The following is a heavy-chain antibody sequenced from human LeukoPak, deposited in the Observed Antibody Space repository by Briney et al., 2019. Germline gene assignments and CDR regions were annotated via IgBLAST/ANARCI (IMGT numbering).Heavy chain of an antibody. D-gene: IGHD5-18*01. CDR2: INHSGST. Sequence: SETLSLTCAVYGGSFSGYYWSWIRQPPGKGLEWIGEINHSGSTNYNPSLKSRVTISIDTSKNQFSLKLSSVTAADTALYYCARDEYTYGSRTHPYFLDYWGQGTLVTVSS. J-gene: IGHJ4*02. CDR3: ARDEYTYGSRTHPYFLDY. CDR1: GGSFSGYY. V-gene: IGHV4-34*01.